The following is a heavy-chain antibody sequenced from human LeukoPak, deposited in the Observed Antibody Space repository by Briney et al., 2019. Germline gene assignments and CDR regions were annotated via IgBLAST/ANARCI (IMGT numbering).Heavy chain of an antibody. CDR1: GYTVTGYY. CDR2: INPNSGGT. V-gene: IGHV1-2*02. J-gene: IGHJ3*02. Sequence: ASVKVSCKASGYTVTGYYMHWVRQAPGQGLEWMGWINPNSGGTDYAQKFQGRVTMTRDTSISTAYMELSRLRSDDTAVYYWARGYRRHNWNDDVFDIWGQGTMVTVSS. D-gene: IGHD1-20*01. CDR3: ARGYRRHNWNDDVFDI.